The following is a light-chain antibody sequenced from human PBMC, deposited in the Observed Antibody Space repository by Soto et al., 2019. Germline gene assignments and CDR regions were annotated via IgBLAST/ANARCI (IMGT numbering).Light chain of an antibody. CDR2: GAS. CDR1: QSVSSNY. Sequence: EIVLTQSPGTLSLSPGERATLSCRASQSVSSNYLAWYQQKPGQAPRLLIYGASSRATGIPDRFSGSGSGTDFTLTINRLEPEDFAVYYCQQYGRSPFTFGPGTKVDIK. CDR3: QQYGRSPFT. V-gene: IGKV3-20*01. J-gene: IGKJ3*01.